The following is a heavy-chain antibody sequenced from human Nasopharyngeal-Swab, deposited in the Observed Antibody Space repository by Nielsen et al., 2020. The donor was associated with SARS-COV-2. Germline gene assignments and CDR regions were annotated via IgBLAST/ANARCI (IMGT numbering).Heavy chain of an antibody. Sequence: GGSLRLSCKGSGYSFTSYWISWVRQMPGKGLEWMGNIDPSDSYTNYSPSFQGHVTISADKSISTAYLQWSSLKASDTAMYYCARLSGDWDYYYYGMDVWGQGTTVTVSS. CDR3: ARLSGDWDYYYYGMDV. J-gene: IGHJ6*02. CDR2: IDPSDSYT. CDR1: GYSFTSYW. D-gene: IGHD2-21*02. V-gene: IGHV5-10-1*01.